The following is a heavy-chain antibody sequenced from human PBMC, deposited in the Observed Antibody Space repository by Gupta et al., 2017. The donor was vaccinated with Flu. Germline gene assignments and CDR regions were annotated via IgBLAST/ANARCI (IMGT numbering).Heavy chain of an antibody. Sequence: EVQLVESGGGLVQPGRSLRLSCAASGFTFGVYAMPWVRQAPGKGVEWVSGISWNSGSIGYADSVKGRFTISRDNAKNSLYLQMNSLRAEDTALYYCAKAHFTRRDGPAHYFDYWGQGTLVTVSS. V-gene: IGHV3-9*01. J-gene: IGHJ4*02. D-gene: IGHD6-6*01. CDR3: AKAHFTRRDGPAHYFDY. CDR2: ISWNSGSI. CDR1: GFTFGVYA.